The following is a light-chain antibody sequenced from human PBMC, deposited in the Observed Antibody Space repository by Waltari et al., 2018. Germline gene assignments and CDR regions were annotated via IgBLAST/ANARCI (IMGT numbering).Light chain of an antibody. Sequence: QSALTQPRSVSGSPGQSVPISCTGTTSDVGGYHYVPWYQQHPDKAPKLMIYDVSKRPSGVPDRFSGSKSGDTASLTISGLQAEDEADYYCCSNAGSYTLVFGGGTKVTVL. CDR1: TSDVGGYHY. V-gene: IGLV2-11*01. CDR3: CSNAGSYTLV. CDR2: DVS. J-gene: IGLJ2*01.